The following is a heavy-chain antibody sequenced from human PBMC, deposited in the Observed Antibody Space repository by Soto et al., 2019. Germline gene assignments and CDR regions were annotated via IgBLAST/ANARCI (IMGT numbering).Heavy chain of an antibody. CDR1: GYTFNNYG. J-gene: IGHJ6*02. Sequence: GASVKVSCKASGYTFNNYGISWVRQAPGQGLEWVGWISAKNGNTKNAQKVQGRVTMTTDTSTSTAYMELRSLRSDDTAVYYCARVGGYCSASSCHFHYYYGLDVWGQGTTVTVS. CDR3: ARVGGYCSASSCHFHYYYGLDV. D-gene: IGHD2-15*01. V-gene: IGHV1-18*01. CDR2: ISAKNGNT.